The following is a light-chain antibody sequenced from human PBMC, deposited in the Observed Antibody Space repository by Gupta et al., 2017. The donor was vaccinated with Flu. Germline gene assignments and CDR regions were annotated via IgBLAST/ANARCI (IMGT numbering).Light chain of an antibody. CDR1: QGLVYSDGNTY. V-gene: IGKV2-30*01. Sequence: DVVMTQSPLSLPVTLGQPASISCRPSQGLVYSDGNTYWHWFQQSPVQSPRRLIYQVSYRDSGLPDRFSGSASAAYFTLIISMVAAEDVVIYCCKRGEHWPRAFGQGTTVEIK. CDR2: QVS. J-gene: IGKJ1*01. CDR3: KRGEHWPRA.